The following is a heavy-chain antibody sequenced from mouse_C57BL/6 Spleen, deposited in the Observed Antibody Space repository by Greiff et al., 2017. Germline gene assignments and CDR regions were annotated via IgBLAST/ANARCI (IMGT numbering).Heavy chain of an antibody. V-gene: IGHV14-4*01. D-gene: IGHD2-4*01. J-gene: IGHJ4*01. Sequence: EVQLQQSGAELVRPGASVKLSCTASGFNIKDDYMHWVKQRPEQGLEWIGWIDPENGDTEYASKFQGKATITADTSSNTAYLQLSSLTSEDTAVYYCTLYFDYPYAMDYWGQGTSVTVSS. CDR3: TLYFDYPYAMDY. CDR1: GFNIKDDY. CDR2: IDPENGDT.